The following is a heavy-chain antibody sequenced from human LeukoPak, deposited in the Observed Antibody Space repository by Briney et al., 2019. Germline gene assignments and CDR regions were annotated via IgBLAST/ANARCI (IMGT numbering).Heavy chain of an antibody. CDR2: IKEDGSDK. Sequence: GGSLRLSCAASGFSFRSFWMSWIRQAPGKGLEWVASIKEDGSDKYYVESVKGRFTISRENARNSLYLQMNSLRAEDTAVYYCARVLWFGGIYYFDYWGQGTLVTVSS. V-gene: IGHV3-7*04. CDR1: GFSFRSFW. J-gene: IGHJ4*02. D-gene: IGHD3-10*01. CDR3: ARVLWFGGIYYFDY.